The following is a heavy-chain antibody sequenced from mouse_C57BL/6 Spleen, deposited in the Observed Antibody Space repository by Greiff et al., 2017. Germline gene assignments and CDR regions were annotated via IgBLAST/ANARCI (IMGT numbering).Heavy chain of an antibody. CDR1: GFTFSDYY. Sequence: EVKLMESGGGLVQPGGSLKLSCAASGFTFSDYYMYWVRQTPEKRLEWVAYISNGGGSTYYPDTVKGRFTISRDNAKNTLYLQMSRLKSEDTAMYYCARGYDYDEGAWFAYWGQGTLVTVSA. J-gene: IGHJ3*01. V-gene: IGHV5-12*01. CDR3: ARGYDYDEGAWFAY. CDR2: ISNGGGST. D-gene: IGHD2-4*01.